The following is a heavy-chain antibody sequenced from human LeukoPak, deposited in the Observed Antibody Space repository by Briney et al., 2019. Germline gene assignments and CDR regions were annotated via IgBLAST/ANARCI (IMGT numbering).Heavy chain of an antibody. D-gene: IGHD1-26*01. Sequence: GGSLRLSCAASGFTFSSYAMHWVRQAPGKGLEWVAVISYDGSNKYYGDSVKGRFTISRDNSKNTLYLQMNSLRAEDTAVYYCVRDSGELLATHDAFDIWGQGTMVTVSS. J-gene: IGHJ3*02. CDR3: VRDSGELLATHDAFDI. CDR1: GFTFSSYA. CDR2: ISYDGSNK. V-gene: IGHV3-30-3*01.